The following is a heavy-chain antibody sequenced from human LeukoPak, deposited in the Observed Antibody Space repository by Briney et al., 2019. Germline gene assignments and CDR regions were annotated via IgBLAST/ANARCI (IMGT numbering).Heavy chain of an antibody. CDR1: GFTFSNAW. CDR2: VKSKAVGETT. Sequence: GGSLRLSCAASGFTFSNAWMNWVRQAPGKGLEWVARVKSKAVGETTSYAAPVKGRFSILRDDSRDMVYLQVNSLEAEDTAVYYCATCNGDCYFNFWGQGTLVIVSS. D-gene: IGHD2-21*02. CDR3: ATCNGDCYFNF. J-gene: IGHJ4*02. V-gene: IGHV3-15*01.